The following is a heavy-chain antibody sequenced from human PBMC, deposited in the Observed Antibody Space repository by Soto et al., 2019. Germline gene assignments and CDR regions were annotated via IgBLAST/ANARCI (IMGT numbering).Heavy chain of an antibody. CDR3: ARLEGLATISYYFDF. CDR2: IYYRGNA. Sequence: QLQLQASGPGLVKPSETLSLTCSVSDDSINSDKYYWGWIRQPPGKGLEWIGSIYYRGNAYYNPSLQTRVTLSLDKSKSQFSLKLNSVTAADSAVYFCARLEGLATISYYFDFWGPGALVTVSS. D-gene: IGHD3-9*01. J-gene: IGHJ4*02. CDR1: DDSINSDKYY. V-gene: IGHV4-39*01.